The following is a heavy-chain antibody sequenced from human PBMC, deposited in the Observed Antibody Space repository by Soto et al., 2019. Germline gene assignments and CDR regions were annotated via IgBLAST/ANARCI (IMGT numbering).Heavy chain of an antibody. CDR3: ARHSLYNWKYRGMDV. V-gene: IGHV5-51*01. CDR1: GYSFTSYW. D-gene: IGHD1-20*01. Sequence: LGESLKISCKGSGYSFTSYWIGWVRQMPGKGLEWMGIIYPGDSDTRYSPSFQGQVTISADKSISTAYLQWSSLKASDTAMYYCARHSLYNWKYRGMDVWGQGTTVTVSS. J-gene: IGHJ6*02. CDR2: IYPGDSDT.